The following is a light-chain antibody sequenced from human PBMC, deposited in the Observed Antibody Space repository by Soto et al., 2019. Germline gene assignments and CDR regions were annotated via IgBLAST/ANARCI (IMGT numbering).Light chain of an antibody. Sequence: EIVLTQSPGTLSLSPGERATLSCRASQSVSSSYLAWYQQKPGQAPRLLIYGASSRATGIPDRFSGSGSGTGFTLTISRLEPEDFAVYYCQQYGSSPMYTLGQGTKLEIK. CDR2: GAS. CDR1: QSVSSSY. CDR3: QQYGSSPMYT. V-gene: IGKV3-20*01. J-gene: IGKJ2*01.